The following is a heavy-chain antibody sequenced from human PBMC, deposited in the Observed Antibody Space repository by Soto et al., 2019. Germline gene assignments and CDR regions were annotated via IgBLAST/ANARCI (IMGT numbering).Heavy chain of an antibody. J-gene: IGHJ6*02. V-gene: IGHV1-58*01. CDR2: IVVGSGNT. CDR3: AXXXXYYDYGVDYYYYGMDV. Sequence: SVKVSCKTSGFTFSSSXXXXXXXXXXXXXXXIGWIVVGSGNTNYAQKFQERVTITRDMSTSTAYMELSSLRSEDTAVYYCAXXXXYYDYGVDYYYYGMDVWGQGTTVTVSS. CDR1: GFTFSSSX. D-gene: IGHD4-17*01.